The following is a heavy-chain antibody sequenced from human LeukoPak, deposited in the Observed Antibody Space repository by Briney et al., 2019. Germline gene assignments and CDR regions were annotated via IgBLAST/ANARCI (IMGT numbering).Heavy chain of an antibody. D-gene: IGHD3-10*01. Sequence: PSETLSLTCTVSGGSISSSSYYWGWIRQPPGKGLEWIGSIYYSGSTYYNPSLKSRVTISADTSKNQFSLKLSSVTAADTAVYYCARHYSNPYYPYAFDIWGQGTMVTVSS. V-gene: IGHV4-39*01. CDR2: IYYSGST. J-gene: IGHJ3*02. CDR3: ARHYSNPYYPYAFDI. CDR1: GGSISSSSYY.